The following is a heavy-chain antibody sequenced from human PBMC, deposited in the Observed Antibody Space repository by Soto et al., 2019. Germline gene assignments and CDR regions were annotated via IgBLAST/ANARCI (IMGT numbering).Heavy chain of an antibody. Sequence: QVQLVESGGGLVKPGGSLRLSCAASGFTFSDYYMSWIRQAPGKGLEWVSYITSSSTYTNYADSVKGRFTISRDNAKNSLYLQMDSLRAEDTAVYYCARDSVYYGDYELHYFDYWAREPWSPSPQ. J-gene: IGHJ4*02. CDR2: ITSSSTYT. CDR3: ARDSVYYGDYELHYFDY. V-gene: IGHV3-11*05. CDR1: GFTFSDYY. D-gene: IGHD4-17*01.